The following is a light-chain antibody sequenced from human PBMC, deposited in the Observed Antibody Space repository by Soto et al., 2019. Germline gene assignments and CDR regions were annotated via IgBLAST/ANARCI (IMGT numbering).Light chain of an antibody. Sequence: QSALTQPASVSGSPGQSITISCTGTSSDVGGYNYVSWYQQHPGKAPKLMIYEVSKRPSGVSNRFSGSKSGNTASLTISGLQAEDEADYYCSSNTSSSTLYVFGTGTKLTVL. CDR1: SSDVGGYNY. CDR2: EVS. J-gene: IGLJ1*01. V-gene: IGLV2-14*01. CDR3: SSNTSSSTLYV.